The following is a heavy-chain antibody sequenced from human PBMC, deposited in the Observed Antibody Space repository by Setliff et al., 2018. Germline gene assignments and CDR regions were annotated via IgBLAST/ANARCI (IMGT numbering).Heavy chain of an antibody. V-gene: IGHV4-39*07. CDR2: IYYSGST. CDR3: ARRETYYNFWSGYYAY. D-gene: IGHD3-3*01. CDR1: GGSISSGSYY. Sequence: SETLSLTCTVSGGSISSGSYYWSWIRQPPGKGLEWIGSIYYSGSTYYNPSLKSRVTISVDTSKNQFSLKLSSVTAADTAVYYCARRETYYNFWSGYYAYWGQGTLVTVS. J-gene: IGHJ4*02.